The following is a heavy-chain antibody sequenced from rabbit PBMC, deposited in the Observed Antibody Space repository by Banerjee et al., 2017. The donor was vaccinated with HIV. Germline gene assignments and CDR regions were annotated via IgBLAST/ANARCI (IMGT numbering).Heavy chain of an antibody. Sequence: QEQLEESGGDLVKPEGSLTLTCTASGFSFTNKYVMCWVRQAPGKGLEWIACINTSSGNTVYASWAKGRFTISKTSATTVTLEMTRLTAGDTANYFWAGDLAGGIGWNFELGGPGTLVTVS. CDR3: AGDLAGGIGWNFEL. D-gene: IGHD4-2*01. CDR1: GFSFTNKYV. J-gene: IGHJ6*01. V-gene: IGHV1S45*01. CDR2: INTSSGNT.